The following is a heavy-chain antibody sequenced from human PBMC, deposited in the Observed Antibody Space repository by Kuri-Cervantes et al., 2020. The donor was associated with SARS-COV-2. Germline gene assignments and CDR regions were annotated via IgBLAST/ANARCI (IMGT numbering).Heavy chain of an antibody. CDR3: AKTSGYNYYFAY. Sequence: GESLKISCAASGFSFSTNVMAWVRQAPGKGLEWVSTMSGSGASTHYADSVKGRFTISRDNSKNMLYLQTYSLRAEDTAVYYCAKTSGYNYYFAYWGQGSLVTVSS. CDR1: GFSFSTNV. CDR2: MSGSGAST. D-gene: IGHD5-24*01. V-gene: IGHV3-23*01. J-gene: IGHJ4*02.